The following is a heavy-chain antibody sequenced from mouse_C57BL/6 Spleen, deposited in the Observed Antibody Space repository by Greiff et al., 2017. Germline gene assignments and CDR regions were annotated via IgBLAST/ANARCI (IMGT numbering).Heavy chain of an antibody. CDR1: GFTFSDYY. J-gene: IGHJ2*01. CDR3: AREERYYFDY. Sequence: EVQVVESEGGLVQPGSSMKLSCTASGFTFSDYYMAWVRQVPEKGLEWVANINYDGSSTYYLDSLKSRFIISRDNAKNILYLQMSSLKSEDTATYYCAREERYYFDYWGQGTTLTVSS. V-gene: IGHV5-16*01. CDR2: INYDGSST.